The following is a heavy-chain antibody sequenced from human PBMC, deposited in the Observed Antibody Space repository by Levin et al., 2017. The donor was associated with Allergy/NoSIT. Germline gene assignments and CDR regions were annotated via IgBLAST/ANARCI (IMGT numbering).Heavy chain of an antibody. CDR3: ARDSDSGVYYYYGMDV. CDR2: ISYDGSNK. CDR1: GFTFSSYA. D-gene: IGHD6-25*01. V-gene: IGHV3-30*04. J-gene: IGHJ6*02. Sequence: GGSLRLCCAASGFTFSSYAMHWVRQAPGKGLEWVAVISYDGSNKYYADSVKGRFTISRDTSKNTLYLQMNSLRAEDTAVYYCARDSDSGVYYYYGMDVWGQGTTVTVSS.